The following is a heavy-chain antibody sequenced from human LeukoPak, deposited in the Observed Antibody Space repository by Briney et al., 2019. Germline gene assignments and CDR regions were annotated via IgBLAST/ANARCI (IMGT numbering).Heavy chain of an antibody. CDR2: IIPIFGTA. J-gene: IGHJ3*02. Sequence: ASVKVSCKASGGTFSSYAISWVRQAPGQGLEWMGGIIPIFGTANYAQKFQGRVTITADKSTGTAYMELSSLRSEDTAVYYCARLADTAMVEGRSYAFDIWGQGTMVTVSS. V-gene: IGHV1-69*06. CDR1: GGTFSSYA. D-gene: IGHD5-18*01. CDR3: ARLADTAMVEGRSYAFDI.